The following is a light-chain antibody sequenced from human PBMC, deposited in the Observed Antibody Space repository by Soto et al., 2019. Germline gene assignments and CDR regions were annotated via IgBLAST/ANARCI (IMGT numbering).Light chain of an antibody. V-gene: IGKV3-15*01. CDR3: QQYNNWPPWT. Sequence: EIVITQSPATLSVSPGERATLSCRASQSVSSNLAWYQQKPGQAPRLLIYGASTRATGIPARFSGSGSGTEFTLTISSLQSEDFAVYYCQQYNNWPPWTVGQGTKGEIK. CDR2: GAS. J-gene: IGKJ1*01. CDR1: QSVSSN.